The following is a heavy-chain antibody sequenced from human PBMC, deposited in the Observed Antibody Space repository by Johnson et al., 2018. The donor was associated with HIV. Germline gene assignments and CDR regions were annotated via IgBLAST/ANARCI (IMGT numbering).Heavy chain of an antibody. CDR1: GFTFSTYW. CDR3: ARETAYCGGDCSGAFDI. J-gene: IGHJ3*02. CDR2: ISWNSGSI. D-gene: IGHD2-21*01. Sequence: VQLVESGGGLVQPGGSLRLSCAASGFTFSTYWMHWVRQAPGKGLEWVSGISWNSGSIDYADSVEGRFTISRDNTKNTLYLQMNSLRAEDTAVYYCARETAYCGGDCSGAFDIWGQGTMVTVSS. V-gene: IGHV3-74*02.